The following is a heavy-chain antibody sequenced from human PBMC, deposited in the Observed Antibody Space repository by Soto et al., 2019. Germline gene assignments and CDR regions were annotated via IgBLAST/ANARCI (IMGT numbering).Heavy chain of an antibody. CDR2: INPNSGGT. J-gene: IGHJ5*02. V-gene: IGHV1-2*02. D-gene: IGHD6-13*01. CDR1: GYTFTGYY. Sequence: QVQLVQSGAEVKKPGASVKVSCKASGYTFTGYYMHWVRQAPGQGLEWMGWINPNSGGTNYAQKFQGRVTMTRDTSIGTAYMELSRLRSDDTAVYYCAREERGYSSSWYAGWFDPWGQGTLVTVSS. CDR3: AREERGYSSSWYAGWFDP.